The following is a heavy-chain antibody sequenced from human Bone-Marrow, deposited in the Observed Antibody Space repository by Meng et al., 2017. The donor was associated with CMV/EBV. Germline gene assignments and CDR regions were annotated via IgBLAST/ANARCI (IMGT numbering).Heavy chain of an antibody. V-gene: IGHV3-48*03. D-gene: IGHD4-11*01. Sequence: GESLKISCAASGFTFSSYEMNWVRQAPGKGLEWVSYISSSGSTTHYADSVKGRFTISRDNAKNSLYLQMNSLRAADTALYYCAKSNTAVGYYYAMNVWGLGTTVTVSS. CDR1: GFTFSSYE. J-gene: IGHJ6*02. CDR3: AKSNTAVGYYYAMNV. CDR2: ISSSGSTT.